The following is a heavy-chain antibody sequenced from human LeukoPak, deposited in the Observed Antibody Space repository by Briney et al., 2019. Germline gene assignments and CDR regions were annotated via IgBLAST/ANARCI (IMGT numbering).Heavy chain of an antibody. V-gene: IGHV4-59*08. D-gene: IGHD3-22*01. J-gene: IGHJ5*02. CDR2: IYYSGST. Sequence: SETLSLTCTVSGGSISSYYWSWIRQPPGKGLEWIGYIYYSGSTNYNPSLKSRVTISVDTSKNQFSLKLSSVTAADTAVYYCARHRGYDSSGYYPYNWFDPWGQGTLVTVSS. CDR1: GGSISSYY. CDR3: ARHRGYDSSGYYPYNWFDP.